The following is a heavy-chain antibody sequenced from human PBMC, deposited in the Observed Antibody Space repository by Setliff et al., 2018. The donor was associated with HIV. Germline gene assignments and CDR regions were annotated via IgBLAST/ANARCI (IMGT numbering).Heavy chain of an antibody. CDR2: IIPIFGSA. CDR1: GGTLSSHA. Sequence: VASVKVSCKASGGTLSSHAISWVRQAPGQGLEWMGGIIPIFGSANHAQKFKDRVTITADESTSTAYMELSSLRSEDTAVYYCARESFWSGYSPGGFDYWGQGTLVTVS. CDR3: ARESFWSGYSPGGFDY. D-gene: IGHD3-3*01. V-gene: IGHV1-69*13. J-gene: IGHJ4*02.